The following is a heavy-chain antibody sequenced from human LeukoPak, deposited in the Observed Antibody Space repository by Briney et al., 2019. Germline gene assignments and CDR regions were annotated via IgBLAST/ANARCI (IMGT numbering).Heavy chain of an antibody. V-gene: IGHV4-34*01. CDR1: GGSFSGYY. D-gene: IGHD5-12*01. CDR2: INHSGST. J-gene: IGHJ4*02. Sequence: SETLPLTCAVYGGSFSGYYWSWIRQPPGKGLEWIGEINHSGSTNYNPSLKSRVTISVDTSKNQFSLKLSSVTAADTAVYYCASGLRSDYWGQGTLVTVSS. CDR3: ASGLRSDY.